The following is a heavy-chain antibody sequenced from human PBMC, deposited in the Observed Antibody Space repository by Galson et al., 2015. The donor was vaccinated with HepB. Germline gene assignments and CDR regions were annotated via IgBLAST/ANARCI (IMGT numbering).Heavy chain of an antibody. CDR2: TYYRSKWNN. V-gene: IGHV6-1*01. J-gene: IGHJ6*02. CDR1: GDSVSSNSAA. CDR3: ARDSWLQLVSYYYYGMDV. Sequence: CAISGDSVSSNSAAWNWIRQSPSRGLEWLGRTYYRSKWNNDYAVSVKSRITINPDTSKNQFSLQLNSVTPEDTAVYYCARDSWLQLVSYYYYGMDVLGRGTTVPVSS. D-gene: IGHD5-24*01.